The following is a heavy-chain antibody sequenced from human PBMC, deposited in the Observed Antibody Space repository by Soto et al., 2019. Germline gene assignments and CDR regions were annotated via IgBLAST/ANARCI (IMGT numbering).Heavy chain of an antibody. D-gene: IGHD2-15*01. CDR3: ARDMATEAAESYYYYYYMDV. CDR2: ISAYNGNT. V-gene: IGHV1-18*01. Sequence: ASVKVSCKASGYTFTSYGISWVRQAPGQGLEWMGWISAYNGNTNYAQKLQGRVTMTTDTSTSTAYMELRSLRSDDTAVYYCARDMATEAAESYYYYYYMDVWGKGTTVTVSS. J-gene: IGHJ6*03. CDR1: GYTFTSYG.